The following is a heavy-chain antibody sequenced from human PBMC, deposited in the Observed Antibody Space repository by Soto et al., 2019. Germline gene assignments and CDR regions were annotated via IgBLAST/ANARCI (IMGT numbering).Heavy chain of an antibody. Sequence: QVQLQESGPGLVKPSQTLSLTCTVSGGSISSGGYYWSWIRQHPGKGLEWIGYIYYSGRTYYNPSLKSRVTISVDTSKNQFSLKLSSVTAADTAVYYCAREQTYCSSTSCYTGTLDYWGQGTLFTVSS. V-gene: IGHV4-31*03. CDR2: IYYSGRT. CDR1: GGSISSGGYY. J-gene: IGHJ4*02. CDR3: AREQTYCSSTSCYTGTLDY. D-gene: IGHD2-2*02.